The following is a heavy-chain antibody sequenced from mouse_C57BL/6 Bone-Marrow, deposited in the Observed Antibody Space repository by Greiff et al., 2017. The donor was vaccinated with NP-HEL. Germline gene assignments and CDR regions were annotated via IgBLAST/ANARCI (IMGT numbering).Heavy chain of an antibody. V-gene: IGHV1-5*01. Sequence: EVKLVESGTVLARPGASVKMSCKTSGYTFTSYWMHWVKQRPGQGLEWIGAIYPGNSDTSYNQKFKGKAKLTAVTSASTAYMELSSLTNEDSAVYYCTRTKDYYGSSYAAWVAYWGQGTLVTVSA. J-gene: IGHJ3*01. CDR2: IYPGNSDT. CDR1: GYTFTSYW. D-gene: IGHD1-1*01. CDR3: TRTKDYYGSSYAAWVAY.